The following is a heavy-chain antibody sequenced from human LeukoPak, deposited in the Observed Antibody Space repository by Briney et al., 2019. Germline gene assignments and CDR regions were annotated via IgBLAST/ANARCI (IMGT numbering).Heavy chain of an antibody. V-gene: IGHV1-8*01. Sequence: ASVKVSCKASGYTFTSYDINWVRQATGQGLEWMGWMNPNSGNTGYAQKFQGRVTLARNTSMSTAYMELSSLRSEDTAVYYCARGHDILTGPEFDPWGQGTLVTVSS. D-gene: IGHD3-9*01. J-gene: IGHJ5*02. CDR2: MNPNSGNT. CDR1: GYTFTSYD. CDR3: ARGHDILTGPEFDP.